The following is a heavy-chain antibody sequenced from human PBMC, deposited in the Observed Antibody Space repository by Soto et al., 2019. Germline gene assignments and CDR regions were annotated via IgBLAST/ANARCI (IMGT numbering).Heavy chain of an antibody. CDR3: ARIPTGGYDWV. V-gene: IGHV3-74*01. CDR2: INSGGSTT. J-gene: IGHJ4*02. Sequence: EVQLLESGGGLIQPGGSLRLSCAGSGFTFSTHWMHWVRQAPGKGLVWVSRINSGGSTTTYVDSVKGRFTISSDNAKNTVYLKMNSRRPEDTAVYYCARIPTGGYDWVWGQGTLVTVSS. CDR1: GFTFSTHW. D-gene: IGHD5-12*01.